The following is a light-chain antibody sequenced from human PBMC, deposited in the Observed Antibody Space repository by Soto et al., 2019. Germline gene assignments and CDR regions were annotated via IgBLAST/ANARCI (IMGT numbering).Light chain of an antibody. CDR2: WAS. CDR1: QSVLYSSNNKNY. V-gene: IGKV4-1*01. Sequence: DIVMTQSPDSLAVSLGERATINCKSSQSVLYSSNNKNYLAWYQQKPGQPPKLLIYWASTRESGVPDRLSGRGSGTEFTRSISSLQAEDVAVYYCQQYYRTPPKYTFGQGTKREIK. J-gene: IGKJ2*01. CDR3: QQYYRTPPKYT.